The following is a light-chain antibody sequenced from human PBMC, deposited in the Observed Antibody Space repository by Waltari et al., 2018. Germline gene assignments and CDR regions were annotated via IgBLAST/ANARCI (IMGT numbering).Light chain of an antibody. V-gene: IGKV3-20*01. CDR3: QHYESLPVT. J-gene: IGKJ1*01. CDR2: HAS. Sequence: EIVLSLSQGTLSLSPGERATLSCRASQSISKYLAWYQQKPGQAPRLLIYHASSRAAGIPDRFSGSGSGTDFSLTISRLEPEDFAVYYCQHYESLPVTFGQGTKVEIK. CDR1: QSISKY.